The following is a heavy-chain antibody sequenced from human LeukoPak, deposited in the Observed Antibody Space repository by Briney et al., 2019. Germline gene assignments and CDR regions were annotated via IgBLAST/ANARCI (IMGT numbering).Heavy chain of an antibody. V-gene: IGHV3-7*01. CDR2: IDQGGSTK. CDR1: GFTFNTYW. CDR3: VRDKGGRSGAIYYDAFDV. D-gene: IGHD1-26*01. Sequence: PGGSLRLSCAASGFTFNTYWMIWVRQAPGKGLDWVAHIDQGGSTKYYVDSLKGRLTIYRDNAKNSLYLQMNSLRAEDTAVYYCVRDKGGRSGAIYYDAFDVWGQGAMVTVSS. J-gene: IGHJ3*01.